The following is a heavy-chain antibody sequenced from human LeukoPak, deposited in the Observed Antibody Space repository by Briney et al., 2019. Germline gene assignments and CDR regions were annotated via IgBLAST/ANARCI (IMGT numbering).Heavy chain of an antibody. CDR3: ASLAVIGNSGFDP. CDR1: GGSFSGYY. J-gene: IGHJ5*02. D-gene: IGHD4-23*01. CDR2: INHSGST. Sequence: SETLSLTCAVYGGSFSGYYWSWIRQPPGKGLEWIGEINHSGSTNYNPSLKSRVTISVDTSKNQFSLKLGSVTAADAAVYYCASLAVIGNSGFDPWGQGTLVTVSS. V-gene: IGHV4-34*01.